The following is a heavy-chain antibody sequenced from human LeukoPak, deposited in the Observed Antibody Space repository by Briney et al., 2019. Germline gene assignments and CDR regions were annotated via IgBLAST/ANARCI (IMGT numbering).Heavy chain of an antibody. D-gene: IGHD6-19*01. J-gene: IGHJ6*02. V-gene: IGHV1-69*04. CDR2: IIPILGIA. Sequence: SVKVSCKASGGTFSSYAISWVRQAPGQGLEWMGRIIPILGIANYAQKFQGRVTITADKSTSTAYMELSSLRSEDTAVYYCARDGAVAGTYYYGMDVWGQGTTVTVSS. CDR1: GGTFSSYA. CDR3: ARDGAVAGTYYYGMDV.